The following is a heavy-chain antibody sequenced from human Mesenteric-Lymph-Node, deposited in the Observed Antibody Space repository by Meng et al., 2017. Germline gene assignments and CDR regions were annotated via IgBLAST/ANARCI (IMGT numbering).Heavy chain of an antibody. D-gene: IGHD3-16*01. CDR1: GFTFSSYA. CDR2: ISYDGSNK. J-gene: IGHJ4*02. CDR3: ARDTSDY. Sequence: VQQVESGGGVVQPGSSLRLSCAASGFTFSSYAMHWVRQAPGKGLEWVAVISYDGSNKYCADSVKGRFTISRDNSKNTLYLQMNSLRAEDTAVYYCARDTSDYWGQGTLVTVSS. V-gene: IGHV3-30*01.